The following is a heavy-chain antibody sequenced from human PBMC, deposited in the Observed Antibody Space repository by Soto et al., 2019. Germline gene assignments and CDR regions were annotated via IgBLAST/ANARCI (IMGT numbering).Heavy chain of an antibody. D-gene: IGHD1-26*01. Sequence: SETLSLTCTVSGGTISSWYWSWIRQPPGEGLEWIGYIYYSGSTNCNPSLKSRVTISVDTSKNQFSLKLSSVTAADTAVYYCARRYGSAIDYWGQGTLVTVSS. V-gene: IGHV4-59*08. CDR1: GGTISSWY. CDR2: IYYSGST. J-gene: IGHJ4*02. CDR3: ARRYGSAIDY.